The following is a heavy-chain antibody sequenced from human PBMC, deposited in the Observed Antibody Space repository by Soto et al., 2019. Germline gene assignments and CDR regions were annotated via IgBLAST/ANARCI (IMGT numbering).Heavy chain of an antibody. CDR3: AKDGYDILTGYYHYYGMDV. V-gene: IGHV3-30*18. Sequence: GGSLRLSCAASGFTFSSYGMHWVRQAPGKGLEWVAVISYDGSNKYYADSVKGRFTISRDNSKNTLYLQMNSLRAEDTAVYYCAKDGYDILTGYYHYYGMDVWGQGTTVTVSS. J-gene: IGHJ6*02. D-gene: IGHD3-9*01. CDR2: ISYDGSNK. CDR1: GFTFSSYG.